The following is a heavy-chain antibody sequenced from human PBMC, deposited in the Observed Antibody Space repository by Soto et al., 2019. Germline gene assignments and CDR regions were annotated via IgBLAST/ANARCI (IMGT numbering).Heavy chain of an antibody. Sequence: PSETLSLTCTVSGGSISSYYWSWIRQPPGKGLEWIGYIYYSGSTNYNPSLKSRVTISVDTSKNRFSLKLSSVTAADTAVYYCARSLYCSSTSCYTYYFDYWGQETLVTVSS. CDR2: IYYSGST. CDR3: ARSLYCSSTSCYTYYFDY. J-gene: IGHJ4*02. V-gene: IGHV4-59*01. CDR1: GGSISSYY. D-gene: IGHD2-2*01.